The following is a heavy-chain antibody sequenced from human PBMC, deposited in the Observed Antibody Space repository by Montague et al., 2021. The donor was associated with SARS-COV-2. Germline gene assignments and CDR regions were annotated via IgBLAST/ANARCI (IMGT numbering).Heavy chain of an antibody. D-gene: IGHD3-10*01. CDR1: GYTFNRYG. J-gene: IGHJ6*02. Sequence: SVKVSCKASGYTFNRYGINWVRQAPGQGLEWMGWISAYNGETNYAQKFQDRVTVTTDTSTSSAYMEVRSLRSDDTAVYYCARAGSGTGYYYYGMDVWGQGTTVTVSS. CDR3: ARAGSGTGYYYYGMDV. V-gene: IGHV1-18*04. CDR2: ISAYNGET.